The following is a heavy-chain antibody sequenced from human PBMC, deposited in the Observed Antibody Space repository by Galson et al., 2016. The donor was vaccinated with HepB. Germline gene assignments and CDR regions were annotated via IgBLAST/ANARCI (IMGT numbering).Heavy chain of an antibody. CDR2: IYKSGRT. Sequence: SETLSLTCNVSGGSISSYFWSWIRQSPGKRLEWIGFIYKSGRTSYSPSLKSRVTLSVDTSKNQFSLKLRSVTAADTAVYYCARGVTGTPYFDFWGQGALVTVSS. CDR3: ARGVTGTPYFDF. CDR1: GGSISSYF. J-gene: IGHJ4*02. V-gene: IGHV4-59*01. D-gene: IGHD2-21*02.